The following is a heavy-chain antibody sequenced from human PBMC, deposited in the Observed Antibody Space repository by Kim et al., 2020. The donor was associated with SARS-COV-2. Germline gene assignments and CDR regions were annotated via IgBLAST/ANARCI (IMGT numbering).Heavy chain of an antibody. CDR2: ISYGGTNK. CDR3: AKAKSWTDATDGYNLFDY. J-gene: IGHJ4*02. Sequence: GGSLRLSCAASGFTFSRYGMHWVRQAPGKGLEWVAAISYGGTNKYYVDSVKGRFTISRDNSLDTLYLQMNSLGPEDTAVYFCAKAKSWTDATDGYNLFDYWGQGTLVTVSS. D-gene: IGHD5-12*01. V-gene: IGHV3-30*18. CDR1: GFTFSRYG.